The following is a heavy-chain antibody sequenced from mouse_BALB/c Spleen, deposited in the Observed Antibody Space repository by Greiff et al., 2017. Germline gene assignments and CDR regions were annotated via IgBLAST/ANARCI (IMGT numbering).Heavy chain of an antibody. CDR1: GFTFTDYY. CDR3: ARDTDYGSGYFDV. V-gene: IGHV7-3*02. D-gene: IGHD1-1*01. CDR2: IRNKANGYTT. J-gene: IGHJ1*01. Sequence: EVMLVESGGGLVQPGGSLRISCATSGFTFTDYYMSWVRQPPGKALEWLGFIRNKANGYTTEYSASVKGRFTISRDNSQSILYLQMNTLRAEDSATYYCARDTDYGSGYFDVWGAGTTVTVSS.